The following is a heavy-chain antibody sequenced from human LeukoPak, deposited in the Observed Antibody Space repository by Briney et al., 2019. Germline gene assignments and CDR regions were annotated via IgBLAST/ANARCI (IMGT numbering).Heavy chain of an antibody. V-gene: IGHV1-2*02. CDR2: INPNSGGT. CDR1: GYTFTGYY. J-gene: IGHJ5*02. D-gene: IGHD3-3*01. CDR3: ARPNYDFWSGYPNWFDP. Sequence: ASVKVSCKASGYTFTGYYMHWVRHAPGQGLEWMGWINPNSGGTNYAHKFHGRVTMTRDTSISTAYMELSRLRSDDTAVYYCARPNYDFWSGYPNWFDPWGQGTLVTVSS.